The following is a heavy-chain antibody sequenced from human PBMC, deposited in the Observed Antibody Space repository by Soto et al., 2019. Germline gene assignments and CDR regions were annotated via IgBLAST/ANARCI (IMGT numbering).Heavy chain of an antibody. CDR1: GGTFSSYT. CDR2: IIPILGIA. CDR3: AQRGDGYHLRAFDI. J-gene: IGHJ4*02. D-gene: IGHD5-12*01. V-gene: IGHV1-69*02. Sequence: QVQLVQSGAEVKKPGSSVKVSCKASGGTFSSYTISWVRQAPGQGLEWMGRIIPILGIANYAQKFQGRVTITADKSASTAYMELSSLRSEDTAVYYCAQRGDGYHLRAFDIWGQGTLVTGSS.